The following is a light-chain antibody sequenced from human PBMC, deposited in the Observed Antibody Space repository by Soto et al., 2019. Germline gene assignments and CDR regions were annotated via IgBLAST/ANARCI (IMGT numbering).Light chain of an antibody. J-gene: IGLJ2*01. V-gene: IGLV1-51*01. CDR2: DND. Sequence: QSVLTQPPSVSAAPGQKVTISCSGSSSNIGNNYAFWYQQLPGTAPKLLIYDNDKRPSGIPDRFSGSKSGTSATLGITGLQTGDEADYYCATWDRSLSVGVFGGGTKLTVL. CDR3: ATWDRSLSVGV. CDR1: SSNIGNNY.